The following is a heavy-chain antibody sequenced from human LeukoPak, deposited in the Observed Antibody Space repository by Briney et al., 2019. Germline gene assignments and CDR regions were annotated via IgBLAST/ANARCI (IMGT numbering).Heavy chain of an antibody. D-gene: IGHD2-15*01. CDR2: INAGNGNT. J-gene: IGHJ3*02. V-gene: IGHV1-3*01. Sequence: ASVKVSCKASGYTFTSYAMHWVRQAPGQRLEWMGWINAGNGNTKYSQKFQGRVTITRDTSASTAYMELSSLRSEDTAVYYCARELLLRRDAFDIWGQGTMVTVSS. CDR1: GYTFTSYA. CDR3: ARELLLRRDAFDI.